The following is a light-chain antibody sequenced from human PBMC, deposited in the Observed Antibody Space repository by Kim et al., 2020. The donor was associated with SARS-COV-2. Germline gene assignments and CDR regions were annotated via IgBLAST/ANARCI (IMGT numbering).Light chain of an antibody. CDR2: EDT. CDR1: ALPKRY. Sequence: SYELTQPPSVSVSPGQTARITCSGDALPKRYAYWFQQKSGQAPVQVIYEDTKRPSGIPERFSGSTSGTMATLTISGAQLEDEADYYCYSTDSGGDHRVFGGGTQLTVL. V-gene: IGLV3-10*01. CDR3: YSTDSGGDHRV. J-gene: IGLJ3*02.